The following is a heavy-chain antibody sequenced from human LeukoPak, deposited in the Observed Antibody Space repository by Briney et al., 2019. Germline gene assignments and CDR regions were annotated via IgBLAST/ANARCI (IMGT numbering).Heavy chain of an antibody. CDR2: IYPGDSDN. Sequence: GESLKIFRNGSGSNFTSYWIGWVRQMPGKGLGWMVIIYPGDSDNRYSPFFQGQITISANKSINTPYLQSSSLKASDTAMYFCARAVYYYDTSGYHDYFDYWGQGTLVTVSS. J-gene: IGHJ4*02. CDR1: GSNFTSYW. V-gene: IGHV5-51*01. CDR3: ARAVYYYDTSGYHDYFDY. D-gene: IGHD3-22*01.